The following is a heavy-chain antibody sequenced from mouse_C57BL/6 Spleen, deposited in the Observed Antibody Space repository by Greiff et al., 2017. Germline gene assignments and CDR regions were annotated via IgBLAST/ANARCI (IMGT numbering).Heavy chain of an antibody. CDR2: IFPGSGST. J-gene: IGHJ2*01. CDR1: GYTFTDYY. D-gene: IGHD2-5*01. CDR3: ASIDRNYEGTRDD. Sequence: QVQLQQSGPELVKPGASVKISCKASGYTFTDYYINWVKQRPGQGLEWIGWIFPGSGSTYYNEKFKGKATLTVDKSSSTAYMLRSSLTSEDSAVYFCASIDRNYEGTRDDWGQGTTLTVSS. V-gene: IGHV1-75*01.